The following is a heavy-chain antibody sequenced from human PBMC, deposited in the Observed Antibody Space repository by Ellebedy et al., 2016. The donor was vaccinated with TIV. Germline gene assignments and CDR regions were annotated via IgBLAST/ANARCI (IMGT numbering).Heavy chain of an antibody. CDR3: AKDHFRDYYDPPYGMDV. CDR2: ISAGGGST. D-gene: IGHD3-22*01. Sequence: GGSLRLXXAASGFTFSSYAMTWVRQAPGKGLEWVSAISAGGGSTYYADSVKGRFTISRDNSKNTLYLQMNSLRAEDTALYYCAKDHFRDYYDPPYGMDVWGQGTTVTVCS. V-gene: IGHV3-23*01. J-gene: IGHJ6*02. CDR1: GFTFSSYA.